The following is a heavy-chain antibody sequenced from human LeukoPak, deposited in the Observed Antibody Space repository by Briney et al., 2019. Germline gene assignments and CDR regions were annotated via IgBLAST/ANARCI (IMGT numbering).Heavy chain of an antibody. Sequence: GGSLRLSCAASGFTFSTYAMSWVRQAPGKGLEWVSAISSSGGSTYYADSVRGRFTISRDNAKNSLYLQMNSLRAEDTAVYYCARDASWGSVYYFDYWGQGTLVTVSS. V-gene: IGHV3-23*01. CDR2: ISSSGGST. CDR3: ARDASWGSVYYFDY. CDR1: GFTFSTYA. J-gene: IGHJ4*02. D-gene: IGHD7-27*01.